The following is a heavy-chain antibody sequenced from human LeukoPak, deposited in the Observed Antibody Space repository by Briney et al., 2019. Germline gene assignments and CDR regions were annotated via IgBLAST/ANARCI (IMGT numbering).Heavy chain of an antibody. CDR2: ISGSGGST. J-gene: IGHJ4*02. CDR1: GFTLSSYS. D-gene: IGHD3-22*01. CDR3: AKDYPSPYYYDSSSHFDY. Sequence: GGSPRLSCAASGFTLSSYSMSWVRQAPGKGLEWVSAISGSGGSTYYADSVKGRFTISRDNSKNTLYLQMNSLRAEDTAVYYCAKDYPSPYYYDSSSHFDYWGQGTLVTVSS. V-gene: IGHV3-23*01.